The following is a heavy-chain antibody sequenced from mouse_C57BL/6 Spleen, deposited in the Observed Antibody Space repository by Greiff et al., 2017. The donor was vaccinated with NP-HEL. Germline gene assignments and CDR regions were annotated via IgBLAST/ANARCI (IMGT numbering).Heavy chain of an antibody. D-gene: IGHD1-1*01. J-gene: IGHJ3*01. V-gene: IGHV1-18*01. CDR1: GYTFTDYN. CDR2: INPNNGGT. CDR3: ALYYGSRFAY. Sequence: VQLKQSGPELVKPGASVKIPCKASGYTFTDYNMDWVKQSHGKSLEWIGDINPNNGGTIYNQKFKGKATLTVDKSSSTAYMELRSLTSEDTAVYYCALYYGSRFAYWGQGTLVTVSA.